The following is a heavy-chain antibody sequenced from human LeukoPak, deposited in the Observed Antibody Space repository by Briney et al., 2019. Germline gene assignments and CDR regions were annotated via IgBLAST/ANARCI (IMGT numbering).Heavy chain of an antibody. V-gene: IGHV1-69*13. J-gene: IGHJ4*02. Sequence: SVKVSCKAAGGTFSSYAISWVRQAPGQGLEWMGGIIPIFGTANYAQKFQGRVTITADESTSTAYMELSSLRSEDTAVYYCARDLVYGAVAGQYFDYWGQGTLVTVSS. CDR2: IIPIFGTA. CDR1: GGTFSSYA. D-gene: IGHD6-19*01. CDR3: ARDLVYGAVAGQYFDY.